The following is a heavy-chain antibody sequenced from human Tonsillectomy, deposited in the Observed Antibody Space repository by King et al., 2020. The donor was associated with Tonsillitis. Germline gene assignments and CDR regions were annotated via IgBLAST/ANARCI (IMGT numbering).Heavy chain of an antibody. CDR2: IAYDASYE. V-gene: IGHV3-30*18. CDR3: AKCGIGLADWYCAL. J-gene: IGHJ2*01. Sequence: VQLVESGGGVVQPGTSLRISCAASGFTFGNYDMHWVRQAPGKGLEWVALIAYDASYENYADSVKGRFTISRDNSKNTLYLEMNSLRVEDTAVYYCAKCGIGLADWYCALWGRGTLVTVPS. CDR1: GFTFGNYD. D-gene: IGHD2-15*01.